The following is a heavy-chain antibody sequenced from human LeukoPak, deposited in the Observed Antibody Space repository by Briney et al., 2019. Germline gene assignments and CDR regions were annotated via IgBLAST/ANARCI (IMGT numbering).Heavy chain of an antibody. CDR1: GGSISSGDYY. D-gene: IGHD5-18*01. CDR2: IYYSGST. CDR3: ARENDRYGRIDY. Sequence: SQTLSLTCTVSGGSISSGDYYWSWIRQPPGKGLEWIGYIYYSGSTYYNPSLKSRVTISVDTSKNQFSLRLSSVTAADTAVYYCARENDRYGRIDYWGQGTQVTVSS. V-gene: IGHV4-30-4*08. J-gene: IGHJ4*02.